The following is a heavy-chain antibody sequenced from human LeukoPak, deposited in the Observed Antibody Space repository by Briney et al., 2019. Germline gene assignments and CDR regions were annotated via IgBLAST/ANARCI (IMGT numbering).Heavy chain of an antibody. J-gene: IGHJ4*02. CDR3: ASSRYSSSHFDY. D-gene: IGHD6-6*01. Sequence: PSETLSLTCAVSGYSISSGYYWGWIRQPPGKGLEWIGSIYHSGSTYYNPSLKSRVTISVDTSKNQFSLKLSSVTAADTAVYYCASSRYSSSHFDYWGQGTLVTVSS. V-gene: IGHV4-38-2*01. CDR1: GYSISSGYY. CDR2: IYHSGST.